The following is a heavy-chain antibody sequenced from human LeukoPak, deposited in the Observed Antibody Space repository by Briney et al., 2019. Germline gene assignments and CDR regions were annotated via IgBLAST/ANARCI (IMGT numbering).Heavy chain of an antibody. J-gene: IGHJ5*02. CDR3: AKGGSRWPRNWFDP. Sequence: GGSLRLSCAASGFTFSSHAMVWVRQAPGKGLEWVSFISYDGSNKVHADSVMGRFTISRDNSKNAVDLQLNSLRDEDTAVYYCAKGGSRWPRNWFDPWGQGTLVTVSS. V-gene: IGHV3-30-3*01. CDR2: ISYDGSNK. CDR1: GFTFSSHA.